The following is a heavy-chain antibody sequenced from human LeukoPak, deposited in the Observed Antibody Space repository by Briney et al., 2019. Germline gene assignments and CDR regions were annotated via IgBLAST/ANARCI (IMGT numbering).Heavy chain of an antibody. D-gene: IGHD6-13*01. V-gene: IGHV1-18*01. CDR3: ASLRTIAAAGTGYWFDP. Sequence: ASVKVSCKASGYTFTSYGISWVRQAPGQGLEWMGWISAYNGNTNYAQKLQGRVTMTTDTSTSTAYMDLSSLRSEDTAVYYCASLRTIAAAGTGYWFDPWGQGTLVTVSS. CDR1: GYTFTSYG. CDR2: ISAYNGNT. J-gene: IGHJ5*02.